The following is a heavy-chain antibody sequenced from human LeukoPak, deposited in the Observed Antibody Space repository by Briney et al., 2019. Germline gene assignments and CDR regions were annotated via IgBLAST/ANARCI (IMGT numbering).Heavy chain of an antibody. CDR1: GYTFTYYF. CDR3: ERDLATSANWELDY. V-gene: IGHV1-2*02. J-gene: IGHJ4*02. Sequence: ASVKVSCKASGYTFTYYFIHWVRQAPAQDLEWMGRINSNSGVTTYALSFQGRVTMTRDTSINTAYMELSSLRSDDTAVYYCERDLATSANWELDYWGQGTLITVSS. D-gene: IGHD6-25*01. CDR2: INSNSGVT.